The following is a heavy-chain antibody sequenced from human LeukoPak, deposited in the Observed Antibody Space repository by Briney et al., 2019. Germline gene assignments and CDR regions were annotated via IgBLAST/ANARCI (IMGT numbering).Heavy chain of an antibody. D-gene: IGHD3-22*01. CDR1: GGSISSGSYY. CDR2: IYTSGST. Sequence: SETLSLTCTVSGGSISSGSYYWSWIRQPAGKGLEWIGRIYTSGSTNYNPSLKSRVTMSVDTSKNQFSLKLSSATAADTAVYYCARGKENSGYFGTNFDYWGQGTLVTVSS. CDR3: ARGKENSGYFGTNFDY. V-gene: IGHV4-61*02. J-gene: IGHJ4*02.